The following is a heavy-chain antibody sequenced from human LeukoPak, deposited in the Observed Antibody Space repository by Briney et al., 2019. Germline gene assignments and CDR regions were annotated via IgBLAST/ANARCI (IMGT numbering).Heavy chain of an antibody. Sequence: ASVKVSCKASGYTFTGYYMHWVRQAPGQGLERMGWINPNSGGTNYAQKFQGRVTMTRDTSISTAYMELSRLRSDDTAVYYCARVGSTYSSGLPDPWGQGTLVTVSS. CDR2: INPNSGGT. J-gene: IGHJ5*02. D-gene: IGHD6-19*01. CDR1: GYTFTGYY. CDR3: ARVGSTYSSGLPDP. V-gene: IGHV1-2*02.